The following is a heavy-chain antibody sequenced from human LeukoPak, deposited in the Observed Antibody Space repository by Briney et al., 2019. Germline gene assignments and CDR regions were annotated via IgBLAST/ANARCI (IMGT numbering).Heavy chain of an antibody. V-gene: IGHV3-23*01. CDR3: ASSRRGYDTGWNYFGY. Sequence: GGSLRLSCTTSGFTFNFHAMTWVRQAPGKGLEWVATITHTGTRTYHADSVKGRFTISRDNSRGTLFLQMSSLRADDTAVYYCASSRRGYDTGWNYFGYCGQGTLVTVSS. J-gene: IGHJ4*02. CDR1: GFTFNFHA. CDR2: ITHTGTRT. D-gene: IGHD6-19*01.